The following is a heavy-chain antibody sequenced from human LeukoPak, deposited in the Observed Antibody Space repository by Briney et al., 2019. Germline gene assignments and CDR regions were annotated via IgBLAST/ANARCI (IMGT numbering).Heavy chain of an antibody. CDR1: GFTFGSYG. V-gene: IGHV3-30*18. J-gene: IGHJ6*03. D-gene: IGHD3-10*01. Sequence: GGSLRLSCAASGFTFGSYGMRWGRHVPAKGLEWEAVISFHASNKYHADSVKGRFTISRDNSKSTLYLQMNSLRAEDTAVYYCAKVWGVGSYYYYYMDVWGKGTTVTVSS. CDR3: AKVWGVGSYYYYYMDV. CDR2: ISFHASNK.